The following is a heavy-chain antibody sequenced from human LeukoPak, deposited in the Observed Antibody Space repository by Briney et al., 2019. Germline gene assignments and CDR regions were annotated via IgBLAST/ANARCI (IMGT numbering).Heavy chain of an antibody. V-gene: IGHV3-30-3*01. CDR2: ISYDGSNK. Sequence: GRSLRLSCAASGFTSSSYAMHWVRQAPGKGLEWVAVISYDGSNKYYADSVKGRFTISRDNSKNTLYLQMNSLRAEDTAVYYCARSASRWAEQGFDYWGQGTLVTVSS. D-gene: IGHD4-23*01. CDR3: ARSASRWAEQGFDY. CDR1: GFTSSSYA. J-gene: IGHJ4*02.